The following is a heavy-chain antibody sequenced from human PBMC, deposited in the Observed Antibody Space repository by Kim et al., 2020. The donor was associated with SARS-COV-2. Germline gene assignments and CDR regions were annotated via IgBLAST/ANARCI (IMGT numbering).Heavy chain of an antibody. CDR3: ARRSFSVTPYYFDY. J-gene: IGHJ4*02. D-gene: IGHD3-16*02. Sequence: NPSLKSRGTISVDTSKNQFSLKLSSVTAADTAVYYCARRSFSVTPYYFDYWGQGTLVTVSS. V-gene: IGHV4-39*01.